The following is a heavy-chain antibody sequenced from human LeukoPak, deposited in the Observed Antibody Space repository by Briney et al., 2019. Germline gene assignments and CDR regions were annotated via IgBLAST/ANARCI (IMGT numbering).Heavy chain of an antibody. CDR1: GFTSTTAW. Sequence: GGSLRLSCAISGFTSTTAWMTWVRQAPGKGLEWVADIWQDGSDKYYVDSVKGRFIISRDNAKKSVSLHMNNLRVEDTAVYYCVVYKYILSWSAFDFWGRGTMVTVSS. CDR3: VVYKYILSWSAFDF. CDR2: IWQDGSDK. D-gene: IGHD6-13*01. J-gene: IGHJ3*01. V-gene: IGHV3-7*01.